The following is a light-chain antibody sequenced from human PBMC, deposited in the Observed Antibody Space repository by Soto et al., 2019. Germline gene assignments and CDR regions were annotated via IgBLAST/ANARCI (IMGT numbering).Light chain of an antibody. CDR2: EVS. CDR1: SSDVGSFNR. CDR3: SLYTSSGTYV. V-gene: IGLV2-18*01. Sequence: QSALTQPPSVSGSPGQSVTISCAGTSSDVGSFNRVSWYQQNPDTAPKVVIYEVSNRPSGVPDRFSGSRSGSTASLTISGLQAEDEADYYCSLYTSSGTYVFGTGTKLTVL. J-gene: IGLJ1*01.